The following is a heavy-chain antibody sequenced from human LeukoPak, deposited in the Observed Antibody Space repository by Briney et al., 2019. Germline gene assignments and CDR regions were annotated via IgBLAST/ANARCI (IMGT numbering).Heavy chain of an antibody. Sequence: ASVKVSCKASGYTFTGYYMHWVRQAPGQGLEWMGWINPNSGGTNYAQKFQGRVTMTRDTSISTAYMELSRLRSDDTAVYYCARPRRPGYSYGAAHFDYWGQGTLVTVSS. CDR2: INPNSGGT. D-gene: IGHD5-18*01. CDR3: ARPRRPGYSYGAAHFDY. V-gene: IGHV1-2*02. CDR1: GYTFTGYY. J-gene: IGHJ4*02.